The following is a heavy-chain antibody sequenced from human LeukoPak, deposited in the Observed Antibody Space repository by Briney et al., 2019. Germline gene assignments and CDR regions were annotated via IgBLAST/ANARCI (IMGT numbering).Heavy chain of an antibody. CDR1: GYTFTSYY. Sequence: ASVKVSCKASGYTFTSYYMHWVRQAPGQGLEWMGIINPSGGSTSYAQKFQGRVTMTRDTSTSTAYMELSSLRSEDTAVYYRAGQDPYYYYGMDVWGQGTTVTVSS. V-gene: IGHV1-46*01. CDR3: AGQDPYYYYGMDV. CDR2: INPSGGST. J-gene: IGHJ6*02.